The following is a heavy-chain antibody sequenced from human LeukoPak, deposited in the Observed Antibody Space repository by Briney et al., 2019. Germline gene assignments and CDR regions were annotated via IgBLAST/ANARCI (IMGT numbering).Heavy chain of an antibody. CDR1: GYTFTSYA. D-gene: IGHD1-26*01. J-gene: IGHJ3*02. CDR2: INTNTGNP. Sequence: ASVKVSCKASGYTFTSYAMNWVRQAPGQGLEWMGWINTNTGNPTYAQGFTGRFVFSLDTSVSTAYLQISSLKAEDTAVYYCARDLQGSYVPVAFDIWGQGTMVTVSS. CDR3: ARDLQGSYVPVAFDI. V-gene: IGHV7-4-1*02.